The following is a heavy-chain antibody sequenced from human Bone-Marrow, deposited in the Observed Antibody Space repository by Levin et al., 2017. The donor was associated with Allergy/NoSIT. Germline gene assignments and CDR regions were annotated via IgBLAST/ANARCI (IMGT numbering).Heavy chain of an antibody. CDR1: GFTFSSYW. J-gene: IGHJ4*02. D-gene: IGHD2-15*01. CDR3: ARAVDATSQYFDF. Sequence: LSLTCAASGFTFSSYWMNWVRQAPGKGLEWVAKITQDGSAKYYVDSVRGRFTISRDNARNSLYLQMNSLRGEDTAAYYCARAVDATSQYFDFWGQGTLVTVSS. CDR2: ITQDGSAK. V-gene: IGHV3-7*01.